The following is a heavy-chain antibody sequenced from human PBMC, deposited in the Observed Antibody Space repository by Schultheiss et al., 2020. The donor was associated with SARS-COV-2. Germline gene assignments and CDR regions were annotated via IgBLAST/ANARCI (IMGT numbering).Heavy chain of an antibody. D-gene: IGHD3-10*01. Sequence: SETLSLTCAVSGGSVSSGSYYWSWIRQPPGKGLEWIGYIYYSGSTNYNPSLKSRVTISVDTSKNQFSLKLSSVTAADTAVYYCASRVLLWFGGNYYYYGMDVWGQGTTVTVSS. V-gene: IGHV4-61*01. CDR3: ASRVLLWFGGNYYYYGMDV. CDR1: GGSVSSGSYY. CDR2: IYYSGST. J-gene: IGHJ6*02.